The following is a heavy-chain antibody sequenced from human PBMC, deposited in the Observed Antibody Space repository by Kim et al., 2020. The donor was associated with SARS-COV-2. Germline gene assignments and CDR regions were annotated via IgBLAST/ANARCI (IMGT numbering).Heavy chain of an antibody. CDR2: IYYSGRT. CDR1: GGSISSHY. Sequence: SETLSLTCTVSGGSISSHYWNWIRQPPGKGLEWIGYIYYSGRTNYNSSLKSRVTISVDTSNNQFSLKLGSVTAADTAIYYCARHGLGSSSLVFDFWGQGTLVTVSS. D-gene: IGHD6-6*01. J-gene: IGHJ4*02. V-gene: IGHV4-59*08. CDR3: ARHGLGSSSLVFDF.